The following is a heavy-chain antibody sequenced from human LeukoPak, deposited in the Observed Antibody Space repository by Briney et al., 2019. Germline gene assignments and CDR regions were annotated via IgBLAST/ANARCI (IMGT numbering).Heavy chain of an antibody. CDR2: ISNGGDI. J-gene: IGHJ4*02. D-gene: IGHD6-13*01. CDR1: RFTFSDYH. Sequence: GGCLRVSCAASRFTFSDYHMAWIRQAPGKRLQWVSYISNGGDIYYADSVKGRFTISRDNAKNSLYLQMNSLRAEDTALYYCAKDIEAAGPFFDYWGQGTLVTVSS. V-gene: IGHV3-11*04. CDR3: AKDIEAAGPFFDY.